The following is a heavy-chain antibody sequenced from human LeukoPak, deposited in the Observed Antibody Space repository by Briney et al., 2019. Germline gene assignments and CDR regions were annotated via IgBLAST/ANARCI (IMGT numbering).Heavy chain of an antibody. CDR2: IYYSGST. CDR1: GGSISSYY. Sequence: PSETLSLTCTVSGGSISSYYWSWIRQPPGKGLEWIGYIYYSGSTNYNPSLKSRVTTSVDRSKNQFSLKLSSVTAADTAVYYCAREAKTDAFDIWGQGTMVTVSS. CDR3: AREAKTDAFDI. J-gene: IGHJ3*02. V-gene: IGHV4-59*12.